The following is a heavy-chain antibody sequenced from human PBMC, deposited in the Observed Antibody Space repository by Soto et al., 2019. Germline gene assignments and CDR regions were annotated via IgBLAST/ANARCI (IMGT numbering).Heavy chain of an antibody. D-gene: IGHD2-15*01. V-gene: IGHV3-11*01. Sequence: GGSLRLSCAASGFTFSDYYMSWIRQAPGKGLEWVSYISGSGSTIYYADSVKGRFTISRDNAKNSLHLQMNSLRAEDTAVYYCASGVAASHFYYYYLDVWGKGTTATVSS. J-gene: IGHJ6*03. CDR2: ISGSGSTI. CDR1: GFTFSDYY. CDR3: ASGVAASHFYYYYLDV.